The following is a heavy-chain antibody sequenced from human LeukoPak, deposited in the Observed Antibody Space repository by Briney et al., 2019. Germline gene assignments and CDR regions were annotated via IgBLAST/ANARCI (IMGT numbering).Heavy chain of an antibody. CDR3: AKAREWELLSLFDY. D-gene: IGHD1-26*01. J-gene: IGHJ4*02. Sequence: PGGSLRLSCAASGFTFDDYAMHWVRQAPGKGLEWVSLIRWDGATTYYADSVKGRFTISRDNSKNSLYLQMNSLRAEDTALYYCAKAREWELLSLFDYWGQGTLVTVSS. V-gene: IGHV3-43D*03. CDR2: IRWDGATT. CDR1: GFTFDDYA.